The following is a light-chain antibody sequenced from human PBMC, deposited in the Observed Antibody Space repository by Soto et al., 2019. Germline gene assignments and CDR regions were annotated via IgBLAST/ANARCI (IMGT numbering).Light chain of an antibody. J-gene: IGKJ1*01. CDR2: GAS. CDR1: QSVSNY. CDR3: HQYGGSPQT. V-gene: IGKV3-20*01. Sequence: EIVLTQSPGTLSLSPGERATLSCRASQSVSNYVAWYQRKPGQAPRLLIYGASSRATGIPDRFSGSGSGTDFTLTISSLEPEDFAVYYCHQYGGSPQTFGQGTKVEIK.